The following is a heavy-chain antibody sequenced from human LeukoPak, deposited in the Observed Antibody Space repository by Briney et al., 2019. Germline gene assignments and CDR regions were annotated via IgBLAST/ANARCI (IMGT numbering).Heavy chain of an antibody. J-gene: IGHJ6*02. D-gene: IGHD6-13*01. CDR3: ANSIAAAGTGLPYYYYGMDV. CDR1: GYTFTGYY. V-gene: IGHV1-2*02. Sequence: ASVKVSCKASGYTFTGYYMHWVRPAPGQGLEWMGWINPNSGGTNYAQKFRGRVTMTRDTSISTAYMELSRLRTDDTAVYYCANSIAAAGTGLPYYYYGMDVWGQGTTVTVSS. CDR2: INPNSGGT.